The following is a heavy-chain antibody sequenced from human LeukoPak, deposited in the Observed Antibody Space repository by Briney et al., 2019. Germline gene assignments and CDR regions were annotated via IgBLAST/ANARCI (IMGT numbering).Heavy chain of an antibody. CDR2: ISAYNGNT. CDR3: ARDLGSYYYYYYMDV. CDR1: GYTFTSYG. J-gene: IGHJ6*03. Sequence: ASVKVSCKASGYTFTSYGISWVRQAPGQGLEWMGWISAYNGNTNYAQKLQGRVTMTTDTPTSTAYMELRSLRSDDTAVYYCARDLGSYYYYYYMDVWGKGTTVTVSS. D-gene: IGHD1-26*01. V-gene: IGHV1-18*01.